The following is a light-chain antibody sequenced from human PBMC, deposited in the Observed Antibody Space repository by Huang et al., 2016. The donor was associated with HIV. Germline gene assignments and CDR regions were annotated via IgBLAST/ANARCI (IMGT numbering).Light chain of an antibody. J-gene: IGKJ3*01. CDR1: QSVSSN. V-gene: IGKV3-15*01. CDR3: HQYNDWPIT. Sequence: EIVMTQSPATLSVSPVGRVTLSCRASQSVSSNLAWYQQKPGQAPRLLIYGASTRATGVPARFRGSGSGTEFSRNINDLQSEDFAVYYCHQYNDWPITFGPGTKVDI. CDR2: GAS.